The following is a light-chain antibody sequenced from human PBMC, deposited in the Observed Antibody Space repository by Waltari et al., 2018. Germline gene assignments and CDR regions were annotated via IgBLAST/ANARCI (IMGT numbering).Light chain of an antibody. CDR2: KAS. V-gene: IGKV1-5*03. CDR3: QQYNYYAT. Sequence: DIQMTQSPSTLSASVGDRVTITCWASQSVSTWLAWYQQKPGRAPKLLIYKASNLESGVPSRFSGSGSGTEFTLTISSLQPDDFATYYCQQYNYYATFGQGTKVEIK. J-gene: IGKJ1*01. CDR1: QSVSTW.